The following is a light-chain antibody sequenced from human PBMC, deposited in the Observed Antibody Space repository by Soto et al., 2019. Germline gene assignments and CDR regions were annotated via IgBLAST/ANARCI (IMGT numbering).Light chain of an antibody. CDR2: GAS. CDR3: HQYGSSPQT. CDR1: QSVSSS. J-gene: IGKJ1*01. V-gene: IGKV3-20*01. Sequence: EIVMTQSPATMSVSPGERATLSCRASQSVSSSLAWYQQKPGQAPRLVIYGASTRATGIADRFSGSGSGTAFTLTITRLEPEDFAVYFCHQYGSSPQTFGQGTKVDIK.